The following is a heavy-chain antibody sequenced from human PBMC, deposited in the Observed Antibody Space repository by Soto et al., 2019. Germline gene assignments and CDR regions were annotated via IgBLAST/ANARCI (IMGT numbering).Heavy chain of an antibody. Sequence: QLQLQESGSGLVKPSQTLSLTCAVSGGSISSGGYSWSWIRQPPGKGLEWIGYIYHSGSTYYNPSLKSRVTISVDRSKNQFSLKLSSVTAADTAVYYCASAYCGGDCFRFDYWGQGTLVTVSS. J-gene: IGHJ4*02. CDR1: GGSISSGGYS. D-gene: IGHD2-21*02. CDR2: IYHSGST. V-gene: IGHV4-30-2*01. CDR3: ASAYCGGDCFRFDY.